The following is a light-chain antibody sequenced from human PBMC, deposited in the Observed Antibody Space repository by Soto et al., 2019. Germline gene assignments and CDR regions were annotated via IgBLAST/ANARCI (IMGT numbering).Light chain of an antibody. Sequence: QSVLTQPASVSGSPGQSITISCTGTSSDVGGYNYVSWYQQHPGKAPKLMIYDVSNRPSGVSNHFSGSKSGNTASLTISGLQAEDEADYYCSSYTSSSTLVYVFGTGTKLTVL. J-gene: IGLJ1*01. CDR1: SSDVGGYNY. V-gene: IGLV2-14*01. CDR2: DVS. CDR3: SSYTSSSTLVYV.